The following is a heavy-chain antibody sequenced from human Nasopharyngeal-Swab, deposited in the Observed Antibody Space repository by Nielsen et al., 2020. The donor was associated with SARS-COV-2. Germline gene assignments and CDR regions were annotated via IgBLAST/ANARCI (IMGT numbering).Heavy chain of an antibody. CDR2: IYYSGST. D-gene: IGHD1-26*01. CDR3: ARDWELLGFDY. Sequence: SETLSLTCTVSGGSISSGDYYWSWIRQPPGKGLEWIGYIYYSGSTYYNPSLKSRVTISVDTSQNQFSLKLSSVTAADTAVYYCARDWELLGFDYWGQGTLVTVSS. CDR1: GGSISSGDYY. J-gene: IGHJ4*02. V-gene: IGHV4-30-4*01.